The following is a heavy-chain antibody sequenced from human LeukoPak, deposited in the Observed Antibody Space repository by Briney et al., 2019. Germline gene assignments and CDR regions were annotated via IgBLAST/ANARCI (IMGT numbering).Heavy chain of an antibody. Sequence: PGGSLRLSCAASGFTFSSYEMNWVRQAPGKGLEWVSYINSGGGTIYYADSVKGRFTISRDNAKNSLYLKMNSLRAEDTAVYYCARDRGLDYWGQGTLATVSS. CDR2: INSGGGTI. D-gene: IGHD3-10*01. J-gene: IGHJ4*02. CDR3: ARDRGLDY. CDR1: GFTFSSYE. V-gene: IGHV3-48*03.